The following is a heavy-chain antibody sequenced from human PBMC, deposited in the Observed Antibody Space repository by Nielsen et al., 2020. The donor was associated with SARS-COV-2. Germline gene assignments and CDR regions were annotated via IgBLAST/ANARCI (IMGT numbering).Heavy chain of an antibody. CDR3: AILGYCSSTSCRTDAFDI. V-gene: IGHV3-30*03. D-gene: IGHD2-2*01. Sequence: GESLKISCAASGFTFSSYGMHWVRQAPGKGLEWVAVISYDGSNKYYADSVKGRFTISRDNSKNTLYLQMNSLRAEDTAVYYCAILGYCSSTSCRTDAFDIWGQGTMVTVSS. CDR2: ISYDGSNK. J-gene: IGHJ3*02. CDR1: GFTFSSYG.